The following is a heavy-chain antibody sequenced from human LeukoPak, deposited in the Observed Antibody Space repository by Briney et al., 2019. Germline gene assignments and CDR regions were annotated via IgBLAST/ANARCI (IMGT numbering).Heavy chain of an antibody. CDR1: GYTFTDYY. J-gene: IGHJ4*02. D-gene: IGHD2-15*01. CDR2: INPNSGGT. Sequence: ASVKVSCKASGYTFTDYYIHWVRQAPGQGLEWMGWINPNSGGTVYTQKFQGRVTMTRDTSISTAYMELSRLRSDDTAVYYCARDVNGVVVVAATVDHWDQGTLVTVSS. V-gene: IGHV1-2*02. CDR3: ARDVNGVVVVAATVDH.